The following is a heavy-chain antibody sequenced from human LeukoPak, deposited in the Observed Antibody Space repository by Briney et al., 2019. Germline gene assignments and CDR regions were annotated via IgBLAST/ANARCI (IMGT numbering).Heavy chain of an antibody. J-gene: IGHJ4*02. CDR3: TRQESDFWSGYYKGYFDY. D-gene: IGHD3-3*01. V-gene: IGHV3-73*01. CDR2: RSKANSYAT. CDR1: GFTFSGSA. Sequence: GGSLKLSCAASGFTFSGSAMHWVRQASGKGLEWVGRRSKANSYATAYAASVKGRFTISRDDSKNTAYLQMNSLKTEDTAVYYCTRQESDFWSGYYKGYFDYWGQGTLVTVSS.